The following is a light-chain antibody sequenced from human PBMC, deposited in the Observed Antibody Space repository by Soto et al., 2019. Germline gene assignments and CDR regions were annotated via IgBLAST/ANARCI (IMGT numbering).Light chain of an antibody. CDR2: PAS. CDR3: QQTYSLPVT. V-gene: IGKV1-39*01. CDR1: QSISNY. Sequence: DIQMTQSPSSLSASVGDRVTLTCRASQSISNYLNWYQQKPGKAPKLLISPASTLESGVPSRFNGSGSGTDFTLTISTLQRADFAAYYCQQTYSLPVTFGGGTKVDIK. J-gene: IGKJ4*01.